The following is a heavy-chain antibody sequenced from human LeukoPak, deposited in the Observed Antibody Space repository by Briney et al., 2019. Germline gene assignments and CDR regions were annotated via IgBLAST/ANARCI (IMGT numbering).Heavy chain of an antibody. V-gene: IGHV3-74*03. CDR3: ARGGPSYSSSWYGGFDY. D-gene: IGHD6-13*01. J-gene: IGHJ4*02. CDR1: GLTFSSYW. Sequence: GGSLRLSCAASGLTFSSYWMHWVRQAPGKGLVWVSRINDDGSKTTYADSVKGRFTISRDNSKNTLYLQMNSLRAEDTAVYYCARGGPSYSSSWYGGFDYWGQGTLVTVSS. CDR2: INDDGSKT.